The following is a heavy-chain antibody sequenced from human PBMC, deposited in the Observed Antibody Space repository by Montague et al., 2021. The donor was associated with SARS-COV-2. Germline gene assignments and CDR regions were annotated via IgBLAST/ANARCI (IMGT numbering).Heavy chain of an antibody. V-gene: IGHV4-34*10. Sequence: SETLSLTCAVYGGTFSAHSWSWVRQSPGKGLEWIGEINHRGSTTYMSSLKSRVTMSVDTSKNQFSLKLNSVTAADTAVYYCARDPSRQLLLYPVGDYYYGMDVWGQGTTVTVSS. CDR3: ARDPSRQLLLYPVGDYYYGMDV. CDR2: INHRGST. D-gene: IGHD2-2*02. CDR1: GGTFSAHS. J-gene: IGHJ6*02.